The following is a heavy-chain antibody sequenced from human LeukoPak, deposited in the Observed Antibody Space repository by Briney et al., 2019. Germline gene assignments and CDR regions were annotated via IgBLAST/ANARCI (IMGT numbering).Heavy chain of an antibody. CDR3: ARDGNYYDSSGPSDY. CDR2: IIIDVIST. Sequence: GGSLRLSCAASRFTFSRFWMHWVRQAPGNGLVWVSRIIIDVISTSYADSVKGRFTISRDNAKNTLYLQMNSLRAEDTAVYYCARDGNYYDSSGPSDYWGQETLVTVSS. CDR1: RFTFSRFW. J-gene: IGHJ4*02. V-gene: IGHV3-74*01. D-gene: IGHD3-22*01.